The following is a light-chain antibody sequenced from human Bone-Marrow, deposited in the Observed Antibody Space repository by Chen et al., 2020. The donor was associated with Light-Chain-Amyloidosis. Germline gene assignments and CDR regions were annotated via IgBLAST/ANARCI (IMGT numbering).Light chain of an antibody. CDR1: NIAAKS. J-gene: IGLJ3*02. Sequence: SYVLTQAPSVSVAPGQTARITCGGQNIAAKSVHWYQQRPGQAPVLVLYDDSDRPSGIPELFSGSNSGNTAALTISRVEAGDEADYYCQVYDSSSDHAWVFGGGTRLSVL. CDR3: QVYDSSSDHAWV. CDR2: DDS. V-gene: IGLV3-21*02.